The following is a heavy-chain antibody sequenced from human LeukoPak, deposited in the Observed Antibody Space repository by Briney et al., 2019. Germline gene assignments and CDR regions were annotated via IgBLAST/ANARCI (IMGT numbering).Heavy chain of an antibody. CDR2: IKQDGSEK. J-gene: IGHJ3*02. D-gene: IGHD3-10*01. CDR1: GFTFSSYW. V-gene: IGHV3-7*01. Sequence: GALRLSCAASGFTFSSYWMSWVRQAPGKGLEWVANIKQDGSEKYYVDSVKGRFTISRDNAKNSLYLQMNSLRAEDTAVYYCASYGSGSFDAFDIWGQGTMVTVSS. CDR3: ASYGSGSFDAFDI.